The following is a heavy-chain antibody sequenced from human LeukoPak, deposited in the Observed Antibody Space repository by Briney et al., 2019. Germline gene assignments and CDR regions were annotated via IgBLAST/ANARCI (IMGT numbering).Heavy chain of an antibody. V-gene: IGHV4-4*02. CDR1: GGSISSSHW. CDR2: IYHSGST. D-gene: IGHD3-16*02. Sequence: PSETLSLTCAVSGGSISSSHWWSWVRQPPGKGLEWIGEIYHSGSTNYNPSLKSRVTMSVDTSKNQFSLKLSSVTAADTAVYYCARYDVWGSYRAFDYWGQGTLVTVSS. CDR3: ARYDVWGSYRAFDY. J-gene: IGHJ4*02.